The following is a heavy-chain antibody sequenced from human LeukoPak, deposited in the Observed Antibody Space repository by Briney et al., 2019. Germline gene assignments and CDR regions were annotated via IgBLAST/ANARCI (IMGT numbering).Heavy chain of an antibody. CDR2: IYPGDGDT. CDR1: GYTFTDYY. CDR3: VTAPGFADY. J-gene: IGHJ4*02. V-gene: IGHV1-69-2*01. Sequence: ASVKVSCKASGYTFTDYYIHWVQQAPGKRLEWMGHIYPGDGDTNYSANFQGRLTMTADTSIDTVHMELNALRSEDTAVYYCVTAPGFADYWGQGTLVTVSS.